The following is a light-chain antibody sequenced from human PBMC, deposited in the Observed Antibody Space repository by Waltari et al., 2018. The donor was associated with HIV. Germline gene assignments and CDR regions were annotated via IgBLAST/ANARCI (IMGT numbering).Light chain of an antibody. CDR1: QSLFYNSNNKNY. V-gene: IGKV4-1*01. CDR3: QQYYGIPYT. CDR2: WAS. J-gene: IGKJ2*01. Sequence: DVVVTQSPDPLAVSLCETATLSCKSSQSLFYNSNNKNYLAWYQQKPGQRPKLLIYWASTRESGVPDSFSGSGSGTDFTLTISRLKAEDVALYYCQQYYGIPYTFGQGTKLEIK.